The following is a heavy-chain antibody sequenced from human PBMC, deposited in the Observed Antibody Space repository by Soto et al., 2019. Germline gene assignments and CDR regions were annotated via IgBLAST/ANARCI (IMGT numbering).Heavy chain of an antibody. Sequence: QVQLVQSGAEVKKPGSSVKVSCKASGGTFSSYAISWVRQAPGQGLEWMGGIIPIFGTANYAQKFQGRITITADKATRRAYRVPGRLRSEDTAVYDCATDSKQQAHYDDYYGMDLWGQGRTGTFS. J-gene: IGHJ6*02. CDR2: IIPIFGTA. V-gene: IGHV1-69*06. D-gene: IGHD6-13*01. CDR3: ATDSKQQAHYDDYYGMDL. CDR1: GGTFSSYA.